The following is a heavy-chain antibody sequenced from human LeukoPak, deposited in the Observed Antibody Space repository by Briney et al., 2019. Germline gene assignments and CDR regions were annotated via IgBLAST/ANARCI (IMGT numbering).Heavy chain of an antibody. CDR1: GYTFTGYY. V-gene: IGHV1-2*04. J-gene: IGHJ6*02. CDR3: ARGFYCSSTSCKPYYYGMDV. Sequence: WASVKVSCKASGYTFTGYYMHWVRQAPGQGLEWMGWINPNSGGTNYAQKFQGWVTMTRDTSISTAYMELSRLRSDDTAVYYCARGFYCSSTSCKPYYYGMDVWGQGTTVTVS. D-gene: IGHD2-2*01. CDR2: INPNSGGT.